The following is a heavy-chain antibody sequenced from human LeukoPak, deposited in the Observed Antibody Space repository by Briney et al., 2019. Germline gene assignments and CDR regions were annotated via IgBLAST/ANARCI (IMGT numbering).Heavy chain of an antibody. J-gene: IGHJ3*02. Sequence: SETLFLTCTVSGGSISSYYWSWIRQPPGKGLEWIGYIYYSGSTNYNPSLKSRVTISVDTSKNQFSLKLSSVTAADTAVYYCASLYDSSGYYSSWAFDIWGQGTMVTVSS. CDR1: GGSISSYY. D-gene: IGHD3-22*01. V-gene: IGHV4-59*01. CDR3: ASLYDSSGYYSSWAFDI. CDR2: IYYSGST.